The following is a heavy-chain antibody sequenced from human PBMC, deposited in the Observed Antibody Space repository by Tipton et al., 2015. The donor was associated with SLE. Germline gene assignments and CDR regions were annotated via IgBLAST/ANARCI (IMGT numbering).Heavy chain of an antibody. J-gene: IGHJ3*02. Sequence: TLSLTCTVSGGSISSYYWSWIRLPPGKGLEWIGYIYYSGSTNYNPSLKSRVTISVDTSKNQFSLKLSSVTAADTAVYYCARRLRRGGAFDIWGQGTMVTVSS. CDR2: IYYSGST. CDR3: ARRLRRGGAFDI. V-gene: IGHV4-59*01. D-gene: IGHD4-17*01. CDR1: GGSISSYY.